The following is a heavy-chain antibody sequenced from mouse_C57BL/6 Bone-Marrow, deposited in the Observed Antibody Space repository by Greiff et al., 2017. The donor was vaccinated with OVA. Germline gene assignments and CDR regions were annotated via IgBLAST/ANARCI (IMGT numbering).Heavy chain of an antibody. D-gene: IGHD3-1*01. J-gene: IGHJ4*01. CDR1: GYTFTSYG. CDR2: IYPRSGNT. V-gene: IGHV1-81*01. CDR3: ARWGLRRDY. Sequence: QVHVKQSGAELARPGASVKLSCKASGYTFTSYGISWVKQSTGQGLEWIGEIYPRSGNTYYNEKFKGKATLTADKSSSTAYMELRSLTSEDSAVYFCARWGLRRDYWGQGTSVTVSS.